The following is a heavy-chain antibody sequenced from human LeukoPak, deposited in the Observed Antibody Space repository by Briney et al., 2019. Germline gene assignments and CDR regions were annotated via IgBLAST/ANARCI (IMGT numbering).Heavy chain of an antibody. J-gene: IGHJ5*02. V-gene: IGHV3-21*01. CDR2: ISSSSSYI. CDR3: AKAGPEGYCSSTSCYAGRDWFDP. CDR1: GFSVSSNY. D-gene: IGHD2-2*01. Sequence: GGSLRLSCAASGFSVSSNYMSWVRQAPGKGLEWVSSISSSSSYIYYADSVKGRFTISRDNSKNTLYLQMNSLRAEDTAVYYCAKAGPEGYCSSTSCYAGRDWFDPWGQGTLVTVSS.